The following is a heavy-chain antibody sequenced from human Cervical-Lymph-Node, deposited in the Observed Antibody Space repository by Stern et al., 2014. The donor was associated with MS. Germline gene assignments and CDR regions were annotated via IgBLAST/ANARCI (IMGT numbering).Heavy chain of an antibody. CDR1: GFSFSDYG. D-gene: IGHD4-23*01. CDR3: AKDLGGNAFDY. CDR2: ISYDGTHK. Sequence: QVQLVESGGGVVQPGTSLRLSCVASGFSFSDYGIHWVRQAPGQALEWVAVISYDGTHKYSADSLKGRVTISRDNSRNTLYLQMNSLRSDDTAVYYCAKDLGGNAFDYWGRGTLVTVSS. J-gene: IGHJ4*02. V-gene: IGHV3-30*18.